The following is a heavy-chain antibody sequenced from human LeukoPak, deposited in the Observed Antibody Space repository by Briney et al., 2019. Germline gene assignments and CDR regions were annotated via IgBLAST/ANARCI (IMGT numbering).Heavy chain of an antibody. CDR2: IYYSGST. J-gene: IGHJ5*02. CDR3: ARLTVVVVAATIDP. Sequence: SETLSLTCTVSGGSIISNTYCWGWMRQPPGKGLEWIGSIYYSGSTYYNPSLKSRVTISVDTSKNQFSLKLSSVTAADTAVYYCARLTVVVVAATIDPWGQGTLFTVSS. CDR1: GGSIISNTYC. V-gene: IGHV4-39*01. D-gene: IGHD2-15*01.